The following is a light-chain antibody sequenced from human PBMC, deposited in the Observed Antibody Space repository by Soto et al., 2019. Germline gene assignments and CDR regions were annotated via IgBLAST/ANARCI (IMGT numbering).Light chain of an antibody. V-gene: IGKV3-11*01. CDR1: QSVNNY. CDR3: QQHSNWPLT. CDR2: DAS. J-gene: IGKJ4*01. Sequence: EIVLTQSPATLSLSPGERGTLSCRASQSVNNYLAWYQQKPGQAPRLLINDASNRATGIPARFSGSGSGTDFTLTISSLEPEDFAIYYCQQHSNWPLTFGGGTKVEIK.